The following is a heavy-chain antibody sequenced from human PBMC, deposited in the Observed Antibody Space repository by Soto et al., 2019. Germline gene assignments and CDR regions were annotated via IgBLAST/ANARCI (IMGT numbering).Heavy chain of an antibody. CDR2: IYYSGST. D-gene: IGHD2-15*01. V-gene: IGHV4-59*12. CDR3: ARGSRVVVAARGVNWFDP. Sequence: SETLSLTCTVSGGSISSYYWSWIRQPPGKGLEWIGYIYYSGSTNYNPSLKSRVTISVDTSKNQFSLKLSSVTAADTAVYYCARGSRVVVAARGVNWFDPWGQGTLVTVSS. CDR1: GGSISSYY. J-gene: IGHJ5*02.